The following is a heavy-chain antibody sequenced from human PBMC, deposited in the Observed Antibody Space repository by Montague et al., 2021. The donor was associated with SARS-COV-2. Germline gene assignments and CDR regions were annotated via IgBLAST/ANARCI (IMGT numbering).Heavy chain of an antibody. CDR1: VSWITGANRK. V-gene: IGHV4-59*04. D-gene: IGHD2-21*02. CDR3: ASLGSPAYWGGDCYLRDYGTEV. CDR2: CFNYSRNT. Sequence: SETLSLTCTVPVSWITGANRKWTRLHPSHGWSLYGVFCFNYSRNTYSNPSLKSRLTISMDTSKSQASLKINSVTAADTAVYFCASLGSPAYWGGDCYLRDYGTEVWGQGTRVTVSS. J-gene: IGHJ6*02.